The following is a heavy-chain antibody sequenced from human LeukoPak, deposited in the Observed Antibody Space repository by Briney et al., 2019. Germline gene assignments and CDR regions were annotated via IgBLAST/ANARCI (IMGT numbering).Heavy chain of an antibody. V-gene: IGHV1-2*04. Sequence: GASVKVSCKASGYTFTGYYMHWVRQAPGQGLEWMGWINPNSGGTNYAQKFQGWVTMTRDTSISTAYMELSRLRSDDTAVYYCARESGKFAFGVQHWGQGTLVTVSS. D-gene: IGHD3-10*01. CDR2: INPNSGGT. CDR3: ARESGKFAFGVQH. J-gene: IGHJ1*01. CDR1: GYTFTGYY.